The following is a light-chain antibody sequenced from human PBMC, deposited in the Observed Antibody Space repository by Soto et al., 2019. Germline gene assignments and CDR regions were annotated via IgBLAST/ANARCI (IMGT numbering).Light chain of an antibody. J-gene: IGKJ4*01. CDR3: QQYNNWPLT. Sequence: DIQMTQSPSSLSASVGDRVTITCRASRGISSYLAWYQQKPGKAPNLLIYAASTLQSGVPSRFSGSGSGTEFTLTISSLQSEDFALYYCQQYNNWPLTCGGGTKG. V-gene: IGKV1-9*01. CDR1: RGISSY. CDR2: AAS.